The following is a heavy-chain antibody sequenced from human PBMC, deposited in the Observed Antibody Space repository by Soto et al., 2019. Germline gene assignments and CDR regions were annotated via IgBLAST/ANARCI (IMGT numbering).Heavy chain of an antibody. CDR3: ARDPSYNWNYNYYGMDV. CDR1: GYTFTSYA. CDR2: INAGNGNT. Sequence: ASVKVSCQASGYTFTSYAMHWVRQSPGQRLEWMGWINAGNGNTKYSQKFQGRVTITRDTSASTAYMELSSLRSEDTAVYYCARDPSYNWNYNYYGMDVWGQGTTVTVS. D-gene: IGHD1-20*01. V-gene: IGHV1-3*01. J-gene: IGHJ6*02.